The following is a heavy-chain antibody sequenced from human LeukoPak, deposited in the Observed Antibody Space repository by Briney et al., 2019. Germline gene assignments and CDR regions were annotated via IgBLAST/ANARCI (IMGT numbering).Heavy chain of an antibody. D-gene: IGHD6-13*01. CDR2: IYSSGST. V-gene: IGHV4-4*07. J-gene: IGHJ4*02. CDR3: ARARQQVNTIDY. CDR1: GGSISSDY. Sequence: SETLSLTCTVSGGSISSDYWNWIRQPAGKGLEWIGRIYSSGSTNYSPSLGGRVTMSVDTSKNQFSLKLSSVTAADTAVYYCARARQQVNTIDYWGQGTLVTVSS.